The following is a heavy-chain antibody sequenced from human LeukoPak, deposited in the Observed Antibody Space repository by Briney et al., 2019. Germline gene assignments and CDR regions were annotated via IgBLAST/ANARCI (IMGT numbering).Heavy chain of an antibody. V-gene: IGHV3-11*01. CDR3: ARDASSWRGGLDP. J-gene: IGHJ5*02. Sequence: PGGSLRLSCAASGFTFSDYYMSWLRQAPGKGLEWISYISSSGSTIYYADSVKGRFTISRDNAKNSLYLQMNSLRAEDTAVYYCARDASSWRGGLDPWGQGTLVTVSS. CDR1: GFTFSDYY. D-gene: IGHD6-13*01. CDR2: ISSSGSTI.